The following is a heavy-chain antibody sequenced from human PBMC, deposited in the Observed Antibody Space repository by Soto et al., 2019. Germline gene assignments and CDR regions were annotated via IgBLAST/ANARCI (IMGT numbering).Heavy chain of an antibody. CDR2: MFVGNGDT. D-gene: IGHD3-10*01. V-gene: IGHV1-3*01. CDR1: GYSFTAFG. J-gene: IGHJ3*01. Sequence: QVQLVQSGAEVKKPGASVKVSCKASGYSFTAFGMHWVRQAPGQRPEWMGWMFVGNGDTQYSQKFQGRVIITRDIFARKGNIQPSSLTTESTAVQYRARRKAGVSQAHGGFEPRGPRTMGIVS. CDR3: ARRKAGVSQAHGGFEP.